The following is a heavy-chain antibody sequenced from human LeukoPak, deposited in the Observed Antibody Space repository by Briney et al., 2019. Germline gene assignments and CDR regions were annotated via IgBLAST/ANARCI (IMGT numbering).Heavy chain of an antibody. V-gene: IGHV4-39*01. CDR2: IYYSGST. D-gene: IGHD3-3*01. J-gene: IGHJ5*02. CDR3: ARQGITIFGPFDP. Sequence: PSETLSLTCTVSGGSISSSSYYWGWIRQPPGKGLEWIGSIYYSGSTYYTPSRKSRVTISVDTSKNQCSLKPSSVTAPDTAVYYCARQGITIFGPFDPWGQGTLVTVSS. CDR1: GGSISSSSYY.